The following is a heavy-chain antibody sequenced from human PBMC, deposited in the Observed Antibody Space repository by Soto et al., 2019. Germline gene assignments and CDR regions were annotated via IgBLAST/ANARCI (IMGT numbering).Heavy chain of an antibody. D-gene: IGHD4-4*01. J-gene: IGHJ6*01. CDR3: GRTAHANYSPGLDV. V-gene: IGHV2-70*01. CDR2: INWNDAK. Sequence: VRWIRQPPGKALEWLALINWNDAKYYSTSLKTRLTISKDTSKNQVVLRMTNVDPEDTAMFFSGRTAHANYSPGLDV.